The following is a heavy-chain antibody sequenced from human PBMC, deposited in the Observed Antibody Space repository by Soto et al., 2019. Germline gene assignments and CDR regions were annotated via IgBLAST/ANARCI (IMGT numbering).Heavy chain of an antibody. V-gene: IGHV1-46*01. CDR2: INPSGGST. J-gene: IGHJ4*02. Sequence: QVQLVQSGAEVKKPGASVKISCKASGYTFTSYYMHWVRQAPGQGLEWMGIINPSGGSTNYAQKLQGRVAMTRDTDTSTVYMELNSLRSEDTAVYYCARPPYPGCINAVCYPLDYWGQGTLVTVSS. CDR1: GYTFTSYY. D-gene: IGHD2-8*01. CDR3: ARPPYPGCINAVCYPLDY.